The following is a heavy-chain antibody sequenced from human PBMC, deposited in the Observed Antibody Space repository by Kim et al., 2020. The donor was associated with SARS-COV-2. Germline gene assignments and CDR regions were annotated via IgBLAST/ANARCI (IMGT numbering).Heavy chain of an antibody. J-gene: IGHJ4*02. Sequence: QKFQGRVTMTRDTSISTAYMELSRLRSDDTAVYYCARDGVNCGGDCYGDYWGQGTLVTVSS. V-gene: IGHV1-2*02. D-gene: IGHD2-21*01. CDR3: ARDGVNCGGDCYGDY.